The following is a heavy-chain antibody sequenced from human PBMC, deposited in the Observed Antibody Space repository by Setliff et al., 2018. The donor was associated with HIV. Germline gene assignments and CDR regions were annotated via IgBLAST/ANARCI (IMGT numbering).Heavy chain of an antibody. CDR1: GGTFTSYV. D-gene: IGHD3-10*02. J-gene: IGHJ6*02. Sequence: ASVKVSCKASGGTFTSYVISWVRQAPGQGLEWMGGIIPVLGIASYSQKFQGRVTITADKSTSTAYMELSSLRSEDTAVYYCARGQKMYLMITMLGGYYYYHMDVWGQGTTVTVSS. CDR2: IIPVLGIA. V-gene: IGHV1-69*10. CDR3: ARGQKMYLMITMLGGYYYYHMDV.